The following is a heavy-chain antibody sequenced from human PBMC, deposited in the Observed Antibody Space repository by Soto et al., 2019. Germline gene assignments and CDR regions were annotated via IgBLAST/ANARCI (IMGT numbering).Heavy chain of an antibody. CDR1: GGSFSGYY. J-gene: IGHJ5*02. CDR3: ASQGPSSGSYDRWFDP. Sequence: PSETLSLTCAVYGGSFSGYYWSWIRQPPGKGLEWIGEINHSGSTNYNPSLKSRVTISVDTSKNQFSLKLSSVTAADTAVYYCASQGPSSGSYDRWFDPWGQGTLVTVSS. CDR2: INHSGST. V-gene: IGHV4-34*01. D-gene: IGHD1-26*01.